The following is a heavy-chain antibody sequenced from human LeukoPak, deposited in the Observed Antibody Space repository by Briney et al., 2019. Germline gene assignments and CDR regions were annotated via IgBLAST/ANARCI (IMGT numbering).Heavy chain of an antibody. V-gene: IGHV3-7*04. CDR1: GFTFSSYG. J-gene: IGHJ5*02. CDR2: IKVDGSAR. CDR3: GRGTSSSLNWFDP. D-gene: IGHD6-13*01. Sequence: PGRSLRLSCAASGFTFSSYGIHWVRQAPGKGLEWVANIKVDGSARYYVDSVKGRFTISRDNAKNSLYLEMNSLRAEDTAVYYCGRGTSSSLNWFDPWGQGTLVTVSS.